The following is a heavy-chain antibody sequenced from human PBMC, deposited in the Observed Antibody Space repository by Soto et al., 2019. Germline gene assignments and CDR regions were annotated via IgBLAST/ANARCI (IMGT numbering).Heavy chain of an antibody. CDR3: ARDINRYYYDSSGYELVDY. V-gene: IGHV3-33*01. Sequence: GGSLRLSCAASGFTFSSYGMHWVRQAPGKGLEWVAVIWYDGSNKYYADSVKGRFTISRDNSKNTLYLQMNSLRAEDTAVYYCARDINRYYYDSSGYELVDYWGQGTLVTVSS. D-gene: IGHD3-22*01. CDR2: IWYDGSNK. CDR1: GFTFSSYG. J-gene: IGHJ4*02.